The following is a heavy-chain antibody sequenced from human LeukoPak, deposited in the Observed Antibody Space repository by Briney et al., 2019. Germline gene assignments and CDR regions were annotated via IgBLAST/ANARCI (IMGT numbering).Heavy chain of an antibody. D-gene: IGHD3-22*01. V-gene: IGHV1-2*06. CDR1: GYTFTGYY. CDR2: INPNSGGT. J-gene: IGHJ3*02. Sequence: ASVKVSCKASGYTFTGYYMHWVRQAPGQGLEWMGRINPNSGGTNYAQRFQGRVTMTRDTSISTAYMELSRLRPDDTAVYYCARDWGYYDSSGYYKGSAFDIWGQGTMVTVSS. CDR3: ARDWGYYDSSGYYKGSAFDI.